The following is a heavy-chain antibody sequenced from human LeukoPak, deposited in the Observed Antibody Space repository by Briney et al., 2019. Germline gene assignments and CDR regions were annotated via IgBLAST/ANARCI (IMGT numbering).Heavy chain of an antibody. CDR1: GYTFTSYG. J-gene: IGHJ4*02. V-gene: IGHV1-18*01. CDR2: ISAYNGNT. CDR3: ARYYYDSSGYYYFDC. D-gene: IGHD3-22*01. Sequence: ASVKVSCKASGYTFTSYGISWVRQAPGQGLEWMGWISAYNGNTNYAQKLQGRVTMTTDTSTSTAYMELRSLRSDDTAVYHCARYYYDSSGYYYFDCWGQGTLVTVSS.